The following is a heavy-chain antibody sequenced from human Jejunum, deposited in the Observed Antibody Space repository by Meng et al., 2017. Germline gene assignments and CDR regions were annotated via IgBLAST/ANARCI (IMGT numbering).Heavy chain of an antibody. J-gene: IGHJ5*02. D-gene: IGHD3-22*01. CDR2: TYYRSKWYS. CDR3: ARDESRLLRS. V-gene: IGHV6-1*01. Sequence: QVQLPQSGPGLVKPPQTPSPTCAISGDSVSSNSAAWNWIRQSPSRGLEWLGRTYYRSKWYSDYAVSVKSRITINTDTSKNQLSLQLNSVTPEDTAVYYCARDESRLLRSWGQGTLVTVSS. CDR1: GDSVSSNSAA.